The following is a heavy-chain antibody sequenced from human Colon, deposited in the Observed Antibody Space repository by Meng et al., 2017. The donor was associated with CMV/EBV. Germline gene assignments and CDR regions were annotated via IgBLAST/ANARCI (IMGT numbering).Heavy chain of an antibody. CDR2: VDHDGTV. J-gene: IGHJ4*02. CDR3: ARGSYYSGNYPRRQYFEY. CDR1: GGTFPYYY. Sequence: SETLSLTCVVDGGTFPYYYWSWIRQTPEKGLEWIGEVDHDGTVKGSASLDGRVIISADAASRRFSLNLTSVTAADSGVYFCARGSYYSGNYPRRQYFEYWGQGT. D-gene: IGHD3-22*01. V-gene: IGHV4-34*01.